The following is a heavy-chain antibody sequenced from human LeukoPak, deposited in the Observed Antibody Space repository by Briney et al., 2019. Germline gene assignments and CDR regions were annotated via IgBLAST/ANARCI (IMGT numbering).Heavy chain of an antibody. Sequence: ASVKVSCKPSGYSFTNYPMHWVREAPGQRLEWMGWINVGSGYTKYSQKFQGRVTITRDTSASTVYMELSSLRSEDTAVYYCARSHYYDSSGYYYWGQGTLVTVSS. CDR3: ARSHYYDSSGYYY. CDR1: GYSFTNYP. J-gene: IGHJ4*02. CDR2: INVGSGYT. V-gene: IGHV1-3*01. D-gene: IGHD3-22*01.